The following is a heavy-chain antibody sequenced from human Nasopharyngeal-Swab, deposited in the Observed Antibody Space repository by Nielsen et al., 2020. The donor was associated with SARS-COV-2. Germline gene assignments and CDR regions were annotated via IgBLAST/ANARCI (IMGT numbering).Heavy chain of an antibody. CDR1: GYIFTSYS. V-gene: IGHV7-4-1*02. CDR2: INTNTENL. J-gene: IGHJ4*02. D-gene: IGHD6-19*01. Sequence: ASVKVSCKASGYIFTSYSLHWVRQAPGQGLEWMGWINTNTENLTYAQGFRRRFVFSLDTSVSTAYLQISSLKTEDTATYYCALEAVAGFDYWGQGTLVTVSS. CDR3: ALEAVAGFDY.